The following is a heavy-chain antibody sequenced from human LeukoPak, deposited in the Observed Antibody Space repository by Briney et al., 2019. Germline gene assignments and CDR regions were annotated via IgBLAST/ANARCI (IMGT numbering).Heavy chain of an antibody. CDR1: GFTLSSYD. D-gene: IGHD6-13*01. CDR3: ATQIADVGY. J-gene: IGHJ4*02. V-gene: IGHV3-23*01. Sequence: GGSLRLSCAASGFTLSSYDMSWVRQAPGKGLEWVSTISGSGGRTYYADSVKGRFTISRDNAKNTLYVQMNSLRAEDTAVYYCATQIADVGYWGQGTLVTVSS. CDR2: ISGSGGRT.